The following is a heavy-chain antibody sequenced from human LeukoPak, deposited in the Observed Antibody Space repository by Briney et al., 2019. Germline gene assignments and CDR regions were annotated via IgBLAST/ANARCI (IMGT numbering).Heavy chain of an antibody. CDR1: GFTVSSNY. Sequence: GGSLRLSCAASGFTVSSNYMSWVCQAPGKGLEWVSVIYSGGSTYYADSVKGRFTISRDNSKNTLYLQMNSLRAEDTAVYYCAGATGFRALHDYWGQGTLVTVSS. CDR3: AGATGFRALHDY. CDR2: IYSGGST. J-gene: IGHJ4*02. D-gene: IGHD2-8*02. V-gene: IGHV3-53*01.